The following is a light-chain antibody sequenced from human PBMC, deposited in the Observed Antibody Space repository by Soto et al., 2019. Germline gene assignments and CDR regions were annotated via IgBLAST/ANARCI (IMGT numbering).Light chain of an antibody. Sequence: DIQMTQSPSSLSASVGDRITITCQASQDINKYLNWYQQKLGKAPKLLIYDASNLQRGVPSRFSGSGSGTQFSLSISSLQPEDIATYYCQQSENGPLTFGGGTKVEIK. V-gene: IGKV1-33*01. CDR3: QQSENGPLT. J-gene: IGKJ4*01. CDR1: QDINKY. CDR2: DAS.